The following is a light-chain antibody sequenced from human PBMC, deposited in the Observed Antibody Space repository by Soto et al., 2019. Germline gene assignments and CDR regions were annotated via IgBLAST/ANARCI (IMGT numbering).Light chain of an antibody. V-gene: IGKV1-5*01. CDR2: AAS. CDR1: QGISGW. J-gene: IGKJ1*01. CDR3: QQYISYSWT. Sequence: DIQLTQSPSFLSASVGDRVTITCRASQGISGWLAWYQQKPGKAPKLLIYAASSLESGVPSRFSGSGSGTEFTLTISSLQPDDFATYYCQQYISYSWTFGQGTRWIS.